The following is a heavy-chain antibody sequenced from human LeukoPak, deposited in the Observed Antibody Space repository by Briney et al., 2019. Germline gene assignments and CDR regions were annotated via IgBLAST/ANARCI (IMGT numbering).Heavy chain of an antibody. Sequence: PSETLSLTCTISGGSISSSYCSWVRQPPGKGLEWIGYIYYSGTTNYNPSLKSRVTISIHTSKNQFSLKLSCVSAADTVVYYCARDTPENHAFDIWGQGTMVTVSS. V-gene: IGHV4-59*12. CDR2: IYYSGTT. CDR3: ARDTPENHAFDI. CDR1: GGSISSSY. J-gene: IGHJ3*02.